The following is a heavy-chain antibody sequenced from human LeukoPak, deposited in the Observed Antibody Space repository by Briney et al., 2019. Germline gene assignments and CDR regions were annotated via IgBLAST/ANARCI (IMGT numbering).Heavy chain of an antibody. J-gene: IGHJ4*02. V-gene: IGHV4-31*03. Sequence: SETLSLTCTVSGGSISSGGYYWSWLRQHPGKGLEWIGYIYYSGSTYYNPSLKSRVTISVDTYKNQFSLKLSSVTAAATAVYYCARGPHYYDILTGYWSPYYFDYWGQGTLVTISS. CDR3: ARGPHYYDILTGYWSPYYFDY. CDR2: IYYSGST. D-gene: IGHD3-9*01. CDR1: GGSISSGGYY.